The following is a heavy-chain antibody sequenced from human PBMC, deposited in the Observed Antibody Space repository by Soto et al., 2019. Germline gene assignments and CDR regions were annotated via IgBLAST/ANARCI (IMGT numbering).Heavy chain of an antibody. CDR1: GFTFSSTG. J-gene: IGHJ4*02. Sequence: QVQLVESGGGVVQPGGALRLSCAASGFTFSSTGMHWVRQAPGKGLEWLAVISHDGGNKYYGDSVKGRFTISRDNSKNTLYLQMNSLRADDTAGYYCAKDWGIAVAAHWGQGTLVNVSS. CDR3: AKDWGIAVAAH. D-gene: IGHD6-19*01. V-gene: IGHV3-30*18. CDR2: ISHDGGNK.